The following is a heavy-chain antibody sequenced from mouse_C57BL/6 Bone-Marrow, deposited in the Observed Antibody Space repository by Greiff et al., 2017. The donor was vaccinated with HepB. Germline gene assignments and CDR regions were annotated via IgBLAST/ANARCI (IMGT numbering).Heavy chain of an antibody. J-gene: IGHJ4*01. Sequence: QVQLQQPGAELVKPGASVKMSCKASGYTFTSYWITWVKQRPGQGLEWIGDIYPGSGSTNYNEKFKSKATLTVDTSSSTAYMQLSSLTSEDSAVYYCARQGYYGNYDAMDYWGQGTSVTVSS. CDR1: GYTFTSYW. CDR2: IYPGSGST. D-gene: IGHD2-1*01. V-gene: IGHV1-55*01. CDR3: ARQGYYGNYDAMDY.